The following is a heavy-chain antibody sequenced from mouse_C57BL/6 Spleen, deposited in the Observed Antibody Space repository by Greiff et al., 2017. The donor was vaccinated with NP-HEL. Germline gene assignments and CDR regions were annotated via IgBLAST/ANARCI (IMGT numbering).Heavy chain of an antibody. CDR2: ISSGSSTI. CDR3: ARDRAEVDY. CDR1: GFTFSDYG. J-gene: IGHJ4*01. Sequence: EVKVEESGGGLVKPGGSLKLSCAASGFTFSDYGMHWVRQAPEKGLEWVAYISSGSSTISYADTVKGRFTISRDNAKNTLFLQMTSLRSEDTAMYYCARDRAEVDYWGQGTSVTVSS. D-gene: IGHD3-1*01. V-gene: IGHV5-17*01.